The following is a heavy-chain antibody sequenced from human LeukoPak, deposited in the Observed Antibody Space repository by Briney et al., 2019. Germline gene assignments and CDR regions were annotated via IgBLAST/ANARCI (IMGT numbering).Heavy chain of an antibody. J-gene: IGHJ4*02. D-gene: IGHD5-18*01. V-gene: IGHV3-23*01. CDR2: ITGSTGST. CDR1: GFTFSSYA. CDR3: AKGGDTAMVTGH. Sequence: GGSLRLSCAASGFTFSSYAMSWVRQAPGKGLEGVSSITGSTGSTYYADSVKGRFTISRDNSKNTLYLQMNSLRAEDTAVYYCAKGGDTAMVTGHWGQGTLVTVSS.